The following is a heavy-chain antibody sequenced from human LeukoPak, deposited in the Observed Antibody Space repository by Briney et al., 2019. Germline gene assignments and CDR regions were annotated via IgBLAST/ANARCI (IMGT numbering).Heavy chain of an antibody. CDR2: IYYSGST. J-gene: IGHJ4*02. CDR1: GGSIRSYY. V-gene: IGHV4-59*08. CDR3: ARQVLIVSSGITIDY. Sequence: PSETLSLTCTVSGGSIRSYYWSWIRQPPGKGLEWIGYIYYSGSTNYNPSLKSRVTISVDTSKNQFSLKLSSVTAADTAVYYCARQVLIVSSGITIDYWGQGTLVTVSS. D-gene: IGHD6-19*01.